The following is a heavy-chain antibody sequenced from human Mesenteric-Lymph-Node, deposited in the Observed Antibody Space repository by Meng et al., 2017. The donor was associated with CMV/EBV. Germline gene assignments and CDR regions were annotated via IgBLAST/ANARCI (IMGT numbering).Heavy chain of an antibody. Sequence: GGSLRLSCAASGFTFRSYTMSWVRQAPGKGLEWVAGISGSGSTTKYSASVEGRFTISRDNSKDTLFLQMNRLGAEDTAVYFCARDKAPAGYYYYGMDVWGQGTTVTVSS. CDR3: ARDKAPAGYYYYGMDV. J-gene: IGHJ6*02. D-gene: IGHD2-2*01. CDR2: ISGSGSTT. V-gene: IGHV3-23*01. CDR1: GFTFRSYT.